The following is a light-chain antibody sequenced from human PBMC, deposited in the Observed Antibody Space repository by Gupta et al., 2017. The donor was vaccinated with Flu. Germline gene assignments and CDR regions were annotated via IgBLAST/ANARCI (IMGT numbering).Light chain of an antibody. CDR1: QSLLHRNEYNC. Sequence: DIVMTQSPLSLSVTPGEPASISCRSSQSLLHRNEYNCLDWYLQKPGQSPQLLIYLGSYRASGVPDRFSCSKSGTDFTLKINRVEAEDVGVYYCMQALQTPYTFGQGTKLEIK. CDR3: MQALQTPYT. V-gene: IGKV2-28*01. J-gene: IGKJ2*01. CDR2: LGS.